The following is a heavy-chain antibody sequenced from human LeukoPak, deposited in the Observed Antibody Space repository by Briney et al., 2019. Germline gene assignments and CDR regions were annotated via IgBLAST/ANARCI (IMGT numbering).Heavy chain of an antibody. CDR3: ARYGEPYSSGWYD. D-gene: IGHD6-19*01. CDR1: GYIFTSYF. CDR2: INPSGGST. J-gene: IGHJ4*01. V-gene: IGHV1-46*01. Sequence: GASVKVSCKASGYIFTSYFMHWVRQAPGQGLEWMGLINPSGGSTRYAQKFQGRVTMTRDMSTSTVYMELSSLRSEDTAVYYCARYGEPYSSGWYDWGQGTLVTVSS.